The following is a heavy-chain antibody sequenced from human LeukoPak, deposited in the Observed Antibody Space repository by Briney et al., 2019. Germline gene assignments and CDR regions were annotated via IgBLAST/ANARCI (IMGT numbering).Heavy chain of an antibody. Sequence: GGSLRLSCAVSGFAISGYWMHWVRQAPGKGLVWVSRINSDGSSTSYADSVKGRFTISTDNAENTLYLQMNSLRAEDTAVYYCARGGTGTTSYYGMDVWGQGTTVTVSS. CDR3: ARGGTGTTSYYGMDV. V-gene: IGHV3-74*01. J-gene: IGHJ6*02. CDR2: INSDGSST. D-gene: IGHD1-7*01. CDR1: GFAISGYW.